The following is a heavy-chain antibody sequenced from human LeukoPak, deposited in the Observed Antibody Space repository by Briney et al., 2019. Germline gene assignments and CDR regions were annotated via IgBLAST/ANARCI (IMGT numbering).Heavy chain of an antibody. Sequence: ASVRISCKASGYTFTTYDINWVRQATGQGLEWMGWMNPNSGYTGYAQKFQGRVTITRDTSISTAYMELSSLRSEDTAVYYCARVAGSIDYWGQGTLVTVSS. CDR3: ARVAGSIDY. D-gene: IGHD6-19*01. CDR1: GYTFTTYD. CDR2: MNPNSGYT. J-gene: IGHJ4*02. V-gene: IGHV1-8*03.